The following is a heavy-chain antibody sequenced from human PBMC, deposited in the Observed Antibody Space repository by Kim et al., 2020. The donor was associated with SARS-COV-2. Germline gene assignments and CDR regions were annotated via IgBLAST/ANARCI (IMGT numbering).Heavy chain of an antibody. CDR2: IFGSGGHI. CDR3: ARDGASGDYGDWFDP. Sequence: GGSLRLSCTASGFTFSTYTMNWLRQAPGKGLEWVSSIFGSGGHIYYADSVKGRFTISRDNAKHSLYLQMNSLRAEDTAVYYCARDGASGDYGDWFDPWGQGTLVTVSS. V-gene: IGHV3-21*06. CDR1: GFTFSTYT. J-gene: IGHJ5*02. D-gene: IGHD4-17*01.